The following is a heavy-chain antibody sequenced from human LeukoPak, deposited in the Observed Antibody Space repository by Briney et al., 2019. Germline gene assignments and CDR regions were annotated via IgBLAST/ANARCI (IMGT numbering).Heavy chain of an antibody. V-gene: IGHV4-39*01. CDR2: IYYNGAT. J-gene: IGHJ4*02. Sequence: SETLSLTCTVSGGSISSNSYYWGWIRQPPGEGLEWIGTIYYNGATQYNPSLKSRVTISVDTSKNQFSLKVSSVTAADTAVYYCAIEGRSGASSGGGDYWGQGTLVTVSS. CDR1: GGSISSNSYY. D-gene: IGHD6-19*01. CDR3: AIEGRSGASSGGGDY.